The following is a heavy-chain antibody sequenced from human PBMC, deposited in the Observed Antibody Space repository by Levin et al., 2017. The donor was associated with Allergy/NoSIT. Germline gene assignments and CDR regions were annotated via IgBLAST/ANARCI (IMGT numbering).Heavy chain of an antibody. CDR2: ISYDGSNK. D-gene: IGHD6-19*01. J-gene: IGHJ6*02. CDR1: GFTFSSYG. V-gene: IGHV3-30*03. CDR3: AGGYSSGAYGMDV. Sequence: GGSLRLSCAASGFTFSSYGMHWVRQAPGKGLEWVAVISYDGSNKYYADSVKGRFTISIDNSKNTLYLQMNSLRAEDTAVYYCAGGYSSGAYGMDVWGQGTTVTVSS.